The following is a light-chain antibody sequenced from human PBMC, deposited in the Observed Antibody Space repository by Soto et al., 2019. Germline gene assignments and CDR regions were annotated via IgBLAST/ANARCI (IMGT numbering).Light chain of an antibody. J-gene: IGKJ3*01. V-gene: IGKV3-20*01. CDR1: QNLNHNY. CDR3: QPYCTFLFT. CDR2: GIS. Sequence: EVVLTQSPGTLSLSPGERATLSCRASQNLNHNYFAWYQQKPGQGPRLLIYGISTRAAGIPDRFSGSGSGTDLTLPISRLEHEDFAVYCCQPYCTFLFTFGYGTKLDI.